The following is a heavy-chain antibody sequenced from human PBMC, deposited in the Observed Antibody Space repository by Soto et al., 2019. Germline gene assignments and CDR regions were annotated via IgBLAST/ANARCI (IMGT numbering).Heavy chain of an antibody. Sequence: EVQLVESGGGLVQPGGSLRLSCAASGFTFSAFEMNWVRQAPGKGLEWLSYIYNSGSTMTYADSVKGRFAISRDNAKNSLYLQTYSLRAEDTAVYYSARESGGTGLDVWGQGTTVTVSS. CDR1: GFTFSAFE. CDR2: IYNSGSTM. J-gene: IGHJ6*02. V-gene: IGHV3-48*03. CDR3: ARESGGTGLDV. D-gene: IGHD1-1*01.